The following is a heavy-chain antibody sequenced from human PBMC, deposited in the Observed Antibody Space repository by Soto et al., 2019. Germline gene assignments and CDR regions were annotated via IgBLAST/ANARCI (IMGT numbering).Heavy chain of an antibody. D-gene: IGHD3-10*01. CDR3: ARDRYYYGSGSYSAGYMDV. Sequence: SETLSLTCTVSGGSISSGGYYLSWIRPHPGKGLEWIGYIYYSGSTYYNPSLKSRVTISVDTSKNQFSLKLSSVTAADTAVYYCARDRYYYGSGSYSAGYMDVWGKGTTVTVS. J-gene: IGHJ6*03. CDR2: IYYSGST. V-gene: IGHV4-31*03. CDR1: GGSISSGGYY.